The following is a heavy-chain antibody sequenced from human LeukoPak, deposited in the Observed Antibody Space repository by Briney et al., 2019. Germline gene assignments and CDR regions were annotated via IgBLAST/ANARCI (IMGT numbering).Heavy chain of an antibody. D-gene: IGHD6-13*01. CDR2: INPNSGGT. J-gene: IGHJ4*02. CDR3: ATIAAAGTSDFDY. V-gene: IGHV1-2*06. CDR1: GYTFTGDY. Sequence: ASVKVSCKASGYTFTGDYMHWVRPAPGQGLEWMGRINPNSGGTNYAQKFQGRVTMTRDTSISTAYMELSRLRYDDTAVYYCATIAAAGTSDFDYWGQGTLVTVSS.